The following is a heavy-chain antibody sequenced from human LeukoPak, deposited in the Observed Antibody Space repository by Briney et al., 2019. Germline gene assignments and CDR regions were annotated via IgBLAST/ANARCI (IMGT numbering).Heavy chain of an antibody. CDR3: ARGYCSGDCFTLFDY. Sequence: GALVKVSCKASGYMFTGYYMHWVRQAPGQGLEWMGWINPNSGGTNYAQKFQGRVTMTRDTSISTAYMELSSLRSDDTAVYYCARGYCSGDCFTLFDYWGQGTLVTVSS. CDR1: GYMFTGYY. CDR2: INPNSGGT. D-gene: IGHD2-21*02. V-gene: IGHV1-2*02. J-gene: IGHJ4*02.